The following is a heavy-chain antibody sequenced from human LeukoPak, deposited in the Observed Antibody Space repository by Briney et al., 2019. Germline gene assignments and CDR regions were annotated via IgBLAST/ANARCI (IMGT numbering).Heavy chain of an antibody. CDR2: INAGNGNT. CDR3: ARANPAPYDSSGYNFRGYFDY. V-gene: IGHV1-3*01. CDR1: GYTFTSYA. Sequence: RASVKVSCKASGYTFTSYAMHWVRQAPGQRLEWMGWINAGNGNTKYSQEFQGRVTITRDTSTRTAYMELRSLRSDDTAVYYCARANPAPYDSSGYNFRGYFDYWGQGTRVTVSS. D-gene: IGHD3-22*01. J-gene: IGHJ4*02.